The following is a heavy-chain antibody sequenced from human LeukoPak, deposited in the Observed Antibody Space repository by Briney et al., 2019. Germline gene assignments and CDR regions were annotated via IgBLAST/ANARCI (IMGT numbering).Heavy chain of an antibody. CDR2: VDPEDGET. J-gene: IGHJ4*02. Sequence: ASVTVSCTVSVYTFTDYYMHWVHHAPAKGFEWMGIVDPEDGETIYAEKFQDRVTITADTSTDTAYMELSSLRSEDTAVYYCATGVIGTVVTPFDYWGQGTLVTVSS. CDR3: ATGVIGTVVTPFDY. D-gene: IGHD4-23*01. CDR1: VYTFTDYY. V-gene: IGHV1-69-2*01.